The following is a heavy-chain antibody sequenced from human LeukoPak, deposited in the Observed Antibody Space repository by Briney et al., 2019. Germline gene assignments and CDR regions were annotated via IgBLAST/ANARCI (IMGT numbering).Heavy chain of an antibody. CDR2: IKQDGSDE. J-gene: IGHJ4*02. CDR3: AREGVGTFDY. D-gene: IGHD1-1*01. Sequence: GGSLRLSCAASEFTFNRYWMSWVRQAPGKGLEWVANIKQDGSDEYYVDSVKGRFTISRDNAKNSLYLQMNSLRAEDTAVYYCAREGVGTFDYWGQGTLVTVSS. V-gene: IGHV3-7*04. CDR1: EFTFNRYW.